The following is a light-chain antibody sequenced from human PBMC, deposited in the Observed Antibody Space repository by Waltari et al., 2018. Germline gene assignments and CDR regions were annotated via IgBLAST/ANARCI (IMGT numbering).Light chain of an antibody. CDR1: QTVSSN. J-gene: IGKJ5*01. CDR2: DAS. Sequence: EVVMTQSPATLSVFPGESATLSCRASQTVSSNLAWYQQRPGQAPRLIIFDASTRAPSVPARFSGSGSGTEFTLTIRSLQSEDSAVYYCQQYNRWPPITFGQGTRLEIK. V-gene: IGKV3-15*01. CDR3: QQYNRWPPIT.